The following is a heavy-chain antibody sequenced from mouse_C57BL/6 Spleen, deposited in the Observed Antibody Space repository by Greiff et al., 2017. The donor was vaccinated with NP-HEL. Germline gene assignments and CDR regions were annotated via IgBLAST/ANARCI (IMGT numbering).Heavy chain of an antibody. D-gene: IGHD2-4*01. CDR1: GFSFNTYA. J-gene: IGHJ3*01. CDR3: VRHYYDYDEGAWFAY. V-gene: IGHV10-1*01. CDR2: IRSKSNNYAT. Sequence: EVQRVESGGGLVQPKGSLKLSCAASGFSFNTYAMNWVRQAPGKGLEWVARIRSKSNNYATYYADSVKDRFTISRDDSESMLYLQMNNLKTEDTAMYYCVRHYYDYDEGAWFAYWGQGTLVTVSA.